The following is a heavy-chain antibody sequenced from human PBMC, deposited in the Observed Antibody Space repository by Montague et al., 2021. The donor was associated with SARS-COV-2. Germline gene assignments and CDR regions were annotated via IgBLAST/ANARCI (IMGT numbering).Heavy chain of an antibody. Sequence: SLRLSCAASGFTFSYYGMFWVRQAPGKGPEWVAIFSADGRNIYYADSVKGRFTVSRDNSRDTLYLQMNSLRVEDTAMYYCARDLSGRFDLWGQGTLVTVSS. CDR2: FSADGRNI. CDR1: GFTFSYYG. V-gene: IGHV3-30*03. CDR3: ARDLSGRFDL. J-gene: IGHJ5*02.